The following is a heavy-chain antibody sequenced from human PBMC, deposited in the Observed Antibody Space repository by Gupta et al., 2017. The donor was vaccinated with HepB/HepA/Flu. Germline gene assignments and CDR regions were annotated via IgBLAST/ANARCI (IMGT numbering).Heavy chain of an antibody. J-gene: IGHJ5*02. Sequence: EVQLVESGGGLVQPGGSLRLSCAVSGLTVSTNYMAWVRQAPGKGLEWVSIIYIGGNTYYSDSVKGRVTISRDNSKNTLYLHMNSLRDEDTAVYYCAKAGHTSNWNWFGPWGQGTLVTVSS. CDR3: AKAGHTSNWNWFGP. CDR1: GLTVSTNY. CDR2: IYIGGNT. V-gene: IGHV3-66*01. D-gene: IGHD6-13*01.